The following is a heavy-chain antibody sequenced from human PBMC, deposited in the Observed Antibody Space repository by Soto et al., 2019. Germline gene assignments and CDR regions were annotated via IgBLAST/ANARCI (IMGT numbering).Heavy chain of an antibody. CDR2: IYYTGST. D-gene: IGHD5-18*01. CDR3: ARSTWGYAFDI. V-gene: IGHV4-59*01. CDR1: GGSISSYY. Sequence: QVQLQESGPGLVKPSETLSLTCTVSGGSISSYYWTWIRQSPGKGPEWIGYIYYTGSTNYNPSLTRRVTISLDTSKNQFPLKLSSVTAADTAVYYCARSTWGYAFDIWGQGTMVTVSS. J-gene: IGHJ3*02.